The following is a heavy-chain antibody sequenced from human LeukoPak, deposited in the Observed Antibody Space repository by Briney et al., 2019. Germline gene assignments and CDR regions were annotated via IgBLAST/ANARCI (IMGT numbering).Heavy chain of an antibody. J-gene: IGHJ4*02. CDR1: GGSFSGYY. V-gene: IGHV4-34*01. D-gene: IGHD6-13*01. CDR2: INHSAST. Sequence: SETLSLTCAVYGGSFSGYYWSWIRQPPGKGLEWIGEINHSASTNYNPSLKSRVTISVDTSKNQFSLKLSSVTAADTAVYYCARGIAAAGRDYWGQGTLVTVSS. CDR3: ARGIAAAGRDY.